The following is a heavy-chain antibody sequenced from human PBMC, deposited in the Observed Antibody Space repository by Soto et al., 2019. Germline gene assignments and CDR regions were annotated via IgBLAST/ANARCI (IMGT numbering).Heavy chain of an antibody. CDR1: GFTFTSYW. CDR2: INSDGSTS. J-gene: IGHJ3*01. D-gene: IGHD3-22*01. Sequence: EVQLVEAGGGLVQPGGSLRLSCAASGFTFTSYWMHWVRQAPGKGLVWVSRINSDGSTSTYADSVKGRFTISRDNAKDTVYLQVDSLRAEDTAVYYCARTYYYDNGANRPFDLWGQGTMVTVSS. V-gene: IGHV3-74*01. CDR3: ARTYYYDNGANRPFDL.